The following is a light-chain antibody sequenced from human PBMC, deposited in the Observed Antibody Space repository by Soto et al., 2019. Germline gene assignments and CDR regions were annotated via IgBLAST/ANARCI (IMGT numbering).Light chain of an antibody. CDR3: QQYGSSSWT. J-gene: IGKJ1*01. V-gene: IGKV3-15*01. CDR1: QSVSSA. CDR2: DAS. Sequence: ETVMTQSPATLSVSPGERATLSCRASQSVSSALAWYQQKPGLPPRLLIYDASTRATGIPARFSGSGSGTDFTLTISSLQSQDFAVYYCQQYGSSSWTFGQGTKVDIK.